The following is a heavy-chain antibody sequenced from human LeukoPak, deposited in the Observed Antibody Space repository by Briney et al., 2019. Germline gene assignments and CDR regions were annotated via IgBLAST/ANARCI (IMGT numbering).Heavy chain of an antibody. J-gene: IGHJ4*02. CDR3: ARERYSYDSSGYYPRADY. Sequence: SETLSLTCTVSGGSISSYYRSWIRQPAGKGLEWIGRIYTSGSTNYNPSLKSRVTMSVDTSKNQFSLKLSSVTAADTAVYYCARERYSYDSSGYYPRADYWGQGTLVTVSS. D-gene: IGHD3-22*01. CDR2: IYTSGST. V-gene: IGHV4-4*07. CDR1: GGSISSYY.